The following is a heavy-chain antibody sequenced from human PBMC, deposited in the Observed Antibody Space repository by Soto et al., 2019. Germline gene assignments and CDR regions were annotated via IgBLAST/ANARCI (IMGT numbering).Heavy chain of an antibody. J-gene: IGHJ5*02. CDR2: ISAYNGNT. D-gene: IGHD2-15*01. CDR3: ARGVIVVVVAATQAWFDP. Sequence: SVKVSCKASGYTFTSYGGSWGRQAPGQGLEWMGWISAYNGNTNYAQKLQGRVTMTTDTSTSTAYMELRSLRSDDTAVYYCARGVIVVVVAATQAWFDPWGQGTLVTVSS. CDR1: GYTFTSYG. V-gene: IGHV1-18*01.